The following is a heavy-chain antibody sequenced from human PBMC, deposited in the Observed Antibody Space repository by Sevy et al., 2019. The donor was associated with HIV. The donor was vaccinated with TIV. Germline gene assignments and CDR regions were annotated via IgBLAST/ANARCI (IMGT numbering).Heavy chain of an antibody. Sequence: GGSLRLSCAASGFTFDSYAMHWVRQVAGKGLEWVSTISGSGYATYYADSVKGRFIISRDISRNTLYLQMNSLRVEDSAVYFCGKDRVTVFGVVVTFDSWGQGTLVTVSS. D-gene: IGHD3-3*01. J-gene: IGHJ4*02. CDR2: ISGSGYAT. V-gene: IGHV3-23*01. CDR1: GFTFDSYA. CDR3: GKDRVTVFGVVVTFDS.